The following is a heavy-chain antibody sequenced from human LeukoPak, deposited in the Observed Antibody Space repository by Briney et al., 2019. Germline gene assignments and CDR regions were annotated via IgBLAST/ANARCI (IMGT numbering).Heavy chain of an antibody. Sequence: PQTLSLTCTVSGGSISSYYWSWIRQPPAQGLGWIGYIYTSGSTNYNPSLKSRVTISVDTSKNQFSLKLSSVTAADTAVYYCARSVGSIAARQEPTSFLSYYYYMDVWGKGTTVTVSS. CDR1: GGSISSYY. V-gene: IGHV4-4*09. CDR2: IYTSGST. D-gene: IGHD6-6*01. J-gene: IGHJ6*03. CDR3: ARSVGSIAARQEPTSFLSYYYYMDV.